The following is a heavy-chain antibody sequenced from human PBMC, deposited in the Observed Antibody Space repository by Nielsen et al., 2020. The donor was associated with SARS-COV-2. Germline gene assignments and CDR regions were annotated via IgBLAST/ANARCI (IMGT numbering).Heavy chain of an antibody. J-gene: IGHJ6*03. V-gene: IGHV6-1*01. CDR2: TYYRSKWYN. Sequence: SCAISGDSVSSSSAAWNWIRQSPSRGLEWLGRTYYRSKWYNDYAVSVKSRITINPDTSKNQFSLHLNSVTPEDTAVYYCARARGAYGDYYYYYYTDVWGKGTTVTV. CDR3: ARARGAYGDYYYYYYTDV. D-gene: IGHD4-17*01. CDR1: GDSVSSSSAA.